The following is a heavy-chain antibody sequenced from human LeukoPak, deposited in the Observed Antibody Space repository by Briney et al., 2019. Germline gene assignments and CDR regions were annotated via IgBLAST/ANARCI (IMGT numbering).Heavy chain of an antibody. CDR1: GFTVSSNY. CDR3: ARGKAAAGDYYYYYMDV. Sequence: GGSLRLSCAASGFTVSSNYMSWVRQAPGKGLEWVSVIYSGGSTYYADSVKGRFTISRDNSKNTLYLQMNSLRAEDTAVYYCARGKAAAGDYYYYYMDVWGKGTTVTVSS. CDR2: IYSGGST. V-gene: IGHV3-53*01. J-gene: IGHJ6*03. D-gene: IGHD6-13*01.